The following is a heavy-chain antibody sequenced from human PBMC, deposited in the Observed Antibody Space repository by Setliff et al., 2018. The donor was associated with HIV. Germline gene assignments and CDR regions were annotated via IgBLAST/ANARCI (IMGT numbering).Heavy chain of an antibody. D-gene: IGHD3-10*01. J-gene: IGHJ5*02. CDR3: ARGGDGSGRYELDL. Sequence: GESLKISCAASGFTFSSYAMHWVRQAPGKGLEWVAVISYDGSNKYYADSVKGRLTISRDNSEGTLYLKANSLRIEDTVMYYCARGGDGSGRYELDLWGQGTMVTVSS. CDR1: GFTFSSYA. V-gene: IGHV3-30*04. CDR2: ISYDGSNK.